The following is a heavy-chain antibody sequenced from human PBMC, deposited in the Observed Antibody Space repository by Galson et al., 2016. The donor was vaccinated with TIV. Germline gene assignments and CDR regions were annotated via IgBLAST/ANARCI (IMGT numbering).Heavy chain of an antibody. Sequence: QSGAEVKKPGASVKVSCKASGYTFTDSYLHWVRQAPGQGLEWMGWINPDSGATNYAQKFQGRATMTRDKSTSTAYLDLRWLASDDTAVYFCARSPWGPPLGHCLLTACYTAWYSDVWGRGTLIIVSS. CDR1: GYTFTDSY. D-gene: IGHD2-15*01. CDR2: INPDSGAT. CDR3: ARSPWGPPLGHCLLTACYTAWYSDV. V-gene: IGHV1-2*02. J-gene: IGHJ2*01.